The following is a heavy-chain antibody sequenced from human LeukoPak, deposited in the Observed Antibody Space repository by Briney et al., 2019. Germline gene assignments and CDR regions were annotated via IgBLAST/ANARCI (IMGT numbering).Heavy chain of an antibody. CDR3: AGAPNPTFFDY. V-gene: IGHV4-61*01. J-gene: IGHJ4*02. CDR1: GGSVSRDSYY. CDR2: ISYSGTT. Sequence: SETLSLTCTVSGGSVSRDSYYWSWIRQPPGKGLEWIGHISYSGTTNYNPSLKSRVIISIHISQNQFSLKLSSVTAADTAVYYCAGAPNPTFFDYWGQGPLATVSS.